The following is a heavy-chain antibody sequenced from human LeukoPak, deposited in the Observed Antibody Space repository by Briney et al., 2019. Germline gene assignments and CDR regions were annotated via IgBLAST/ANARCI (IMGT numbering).Heavy chain of an antibody. CDR1: GYTFTGYY. CDR3: ARADFITMTLFDI. Sequence: ASVKVSCKASGYTFTGYYMHWVRQAPGQGLEWMGWINPNSGGTNYAQKFQGRVTMTRDTSISTAYMELSRLSSDDTAVYYCARADFITMTLFDIWGQGTMVTVSS. J-gene: IGHJ3*02. CDR2: INPNSGGT. D-gene: IGHD3-22*01. V-gene: IGHV1-2*02.